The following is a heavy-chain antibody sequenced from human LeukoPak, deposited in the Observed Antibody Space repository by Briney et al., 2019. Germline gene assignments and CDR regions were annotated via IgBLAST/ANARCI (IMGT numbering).Heavy chain of an antibody. J-gene: IGHJ6*03. V-gene: IGHV3-48*04. CDR3: ANQYCSNGVCSYYYMDV. Sequence: GGSLRLSCAASGFTFSSYSMNWVRQAPGKGLEWVSYISSSSSTIYYADSVKGRFTISRDNAKNSLYLQMNSLRAEDTAVYYCANQYCSNGVCSYYYMDVWGKGTTVTVSS. CDR2: ISSSSSTI. CDR1: GFTFSSYS. D-gene: IGHD2-8*01.